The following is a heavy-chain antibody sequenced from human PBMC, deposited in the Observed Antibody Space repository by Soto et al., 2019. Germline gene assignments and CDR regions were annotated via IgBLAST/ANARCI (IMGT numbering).Heavy chain of an antibody. V-gene: IGHV5-51*01. CDR1: GYSFTSYW. CDR3: ARQGQQLVEERDFQH. D-gene: IGHD6-13*01. Sequence: GESLKISCKGSGYSFTSYWIGWVRQMPGKGLEWMGIIYPGDSDTRYSPSFQGQVTISADKSISTAYLQWSSLKASDTAMYYCARQGQQLVEERDFQHWGQGTLVTVS. CDR2: IYPGDSDT. J-gene: IGHJ1*01.